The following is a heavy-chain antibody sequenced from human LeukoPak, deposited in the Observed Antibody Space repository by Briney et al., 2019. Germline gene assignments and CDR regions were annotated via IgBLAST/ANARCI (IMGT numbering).Heavy chain of an antibody. Sequence: PGGSLRLSCAASGFTFSSYAMSWVRQAPGKGLQWVSTFSGGSVYYADSVKGRFTISRDNSKNTLYMQMNSLRAEDTAVYYSAKSVSDSSGYPHSDYYYYGMDVWGQGTTVTVSS. CDR1: GFTFSSYA. D-gene: IGHD3-22*01. CDR2: FSGGSV. CDR3: AKSVSDSSGYPHSDYYYYGMDV. V-gene: IGHV3-23*01. J-gene: IGHJ6*02.